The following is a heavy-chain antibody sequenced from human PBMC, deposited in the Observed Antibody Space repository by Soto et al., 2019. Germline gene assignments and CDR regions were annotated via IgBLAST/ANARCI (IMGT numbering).Heavy chain of an antibody. CDR1: GGNVSSGNYF. Sequence: PSVTLSLTYTVSGGNVSSGNYFWSWIRQPPGNGLEWIGYIHSSGSTNYNPSLKSRVTISADTSRNLFSLKLTSVTAADTAVYYCAILTKPTAVTTAFRGGYGLDVWGRGTTVTVSS. V-gene: IGHV4-61*01. CDR3: AILTKPTAVTTAFRGGYGLDV. CDR2: IHSSGST. J-gene: IGHJ6*02. D-gene: IGHD4-17*01.